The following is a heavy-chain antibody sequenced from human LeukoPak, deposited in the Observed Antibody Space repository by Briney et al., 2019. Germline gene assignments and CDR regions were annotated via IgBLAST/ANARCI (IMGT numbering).Heavy chain of an antibody. CDR1: GFTFSNYA. Sequence: GGSLRLSCAASGFTFSNYAMTWVRQAPGKGGEGVSVISGSGGATFYADSVKGRFSISRDNSKNTLYVQMNSLSPEDTAVYYCAKDPVVPVATYFFDYWGQGTLVIVSS. J-gene: IGHJ4*02. CDR2: ISGSGGAT. D-gene: IGHD2-2*01. V-gene: IGHV3-23*01. CDR3: AKDPVVPVATYFFDY.